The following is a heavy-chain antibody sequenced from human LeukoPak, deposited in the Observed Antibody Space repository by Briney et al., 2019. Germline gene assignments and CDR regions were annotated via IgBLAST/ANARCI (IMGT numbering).Heavy chain of an antibody. CDR1: GYIFTNYW. V-gene: IGHV5-51*01. Sequence: GESLKISCQVSGYIFTNYWIGWVRQMPGKGLEPMGIIYPADSDTTYSPSFQGQVTTSADKSISTVYLQWSSLKASDTAMYYCARQSRDGSKTRGYYFDYWGPGTQVTVSS. CDR2: IYPADSDT. D-gene: IGHD3-10*01. CDR3: ARQSRDGSKTRGYYFDY. J-gene: IGHJ4*02.